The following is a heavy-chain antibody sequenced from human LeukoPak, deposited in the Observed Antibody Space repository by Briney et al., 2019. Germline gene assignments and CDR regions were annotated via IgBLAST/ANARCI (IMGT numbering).Heavy chain of an antibody. J-gene: IGHJ4*02. CDR2: IYYSGST. CDR1: GGSISSGGYY. Sequence: SETLSLTRTVSGGSISSGGYYWSWIRQPPGKGQGWIGYIYYSGSTYYNPSLKSRVTISVDTSKNQFSLKLSSVTAADTAVYYCARRGCSGGSCYFDYWGQGTLVTVSS. V-gene: IGHV4-31*03. CDR3: ARRGCSGGSCYFDY. D-gene: IGHD2-15*01.